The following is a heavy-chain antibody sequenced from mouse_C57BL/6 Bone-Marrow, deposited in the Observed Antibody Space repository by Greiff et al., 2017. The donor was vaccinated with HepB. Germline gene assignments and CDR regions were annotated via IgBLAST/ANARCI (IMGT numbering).Heavy chain of an antibody. CDR1: GYTFTSYW. V-gene: IGHV1-52*01. CDR2: IDPSDSET. CDR3: ARGGCYGSSRFAY. Sequence: VQLQQPGAELVRPGSSVKLSCKASGYTFTSYWMHWVKQRPIQGLEWIGNIDPSDSETHYNQKFKDKATLTVDKSSSTAYMQLSSLTSEDSAVYYCARGGCYGSSRFAYWGQGTLVTVSA. D-gene: IGHD1-1*01. J-gene: IGHJ3*01.